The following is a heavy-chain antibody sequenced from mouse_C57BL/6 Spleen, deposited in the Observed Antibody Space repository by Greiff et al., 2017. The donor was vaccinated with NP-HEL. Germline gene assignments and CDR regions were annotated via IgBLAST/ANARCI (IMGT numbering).Heavy chain of an antibody. CDR3: ARENYGRSYAMDY. CDR2: IYPSDSET. J-gene: IGHJ4*01. Sequence: VQLQQPGAELVRPGSSVKLSCKASGYTFTSYWMDWVKQRPGQGLEWIGNIYPSDSETHYNQKFKDKATLTVDKSSSTAYMQLSSLTSEDSAVYYCARENYGRSYAMDYWGQGTSVTVSS. CDR1: GYTFTSYW. V-gene: IGHV1-61*01. D-gene: IGHD1-1*01.